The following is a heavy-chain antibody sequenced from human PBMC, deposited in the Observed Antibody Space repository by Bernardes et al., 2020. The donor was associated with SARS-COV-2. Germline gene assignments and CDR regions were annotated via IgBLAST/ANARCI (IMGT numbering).Heavy chain of an antibody. V-gene: IGHV4-31*03. CDR3: ARDGGLVGYFDY. Sequence: SETLSLTCTVSGVSLTSGGRYWSWIRQSPGKGLEWIGYIHYSGSTHQNPSLTSRLTLSVDTSKKEFSLKLRSVTAADTAVYYCARDGGLVGYFDYWGQGILVTVSS. CDR1: GVSLTSGGRY. D-gene: IGHD3-16*01. J-gene: IGHJ4*02. CDR2: IHYSGST.